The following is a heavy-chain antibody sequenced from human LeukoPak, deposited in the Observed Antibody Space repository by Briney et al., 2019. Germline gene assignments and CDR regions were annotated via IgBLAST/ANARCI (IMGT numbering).Heavy chain of an antibody. D-gene: IGHD6-19*01. CDR3: ARDPWGYRGGVMDF. Sequence: PGGSLRLSCAASGFTFSSYGMHWVRQAPGKGLEWVAVIWNSGSNKYYADSVKGRFTISRDNSKNTLYLQMNSLRAEDTAVYYCARDPWGYRGGVMDFWGLGTLVSVSS. CDR1: GFTFSSYG. J-gene: IGHJ4*02. CDR2: IWNSGSNK. V-gene: IGHV3-33*01.